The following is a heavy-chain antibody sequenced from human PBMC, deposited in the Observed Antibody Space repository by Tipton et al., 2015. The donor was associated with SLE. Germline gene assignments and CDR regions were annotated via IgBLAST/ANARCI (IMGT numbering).Heavy chain of an antibody. CDR2: LYTTGST. CDR1: GGSISTNY. CDR3: ANQNWNYYF. Sequence: TLSLTCIVSGGSISTNYWSWIRQPAGKGLEWIGRLYTTGSTYYNPSLKSRVSMSVDTSKNQFSLRLSSVTAADTAVYYCANQNWNYYFWGQGNLVTVSS. J-gene: IGHJ4*02. V-gene: IGHV4-4*07. D-gene: IGHD1-7*01.